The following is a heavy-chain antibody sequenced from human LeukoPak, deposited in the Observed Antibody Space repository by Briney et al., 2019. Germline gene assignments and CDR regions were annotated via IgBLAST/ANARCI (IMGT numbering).Heavy chain of an antibody. D-gene: IGHD2/OR15-2a*01. Sequence: GGPQTLPCTASRFTHNSYPIHGPRHAPHRGLEGGTYIAKEGKNKEYTDPVKGRFTISRDISKNTLYLQMNSLRAEDTAVYYCSRDAGRGPSRRMTYYYYYDMDVWGQGTTVTVSS. J-gene: IGHJ6*02. CDR2: IAKEGKNK. CDR3: SRDAGRGPSRRMTYYYYYDMDV. CDR1: RFTHNSYP. V-gene: IGHV3-30*04.